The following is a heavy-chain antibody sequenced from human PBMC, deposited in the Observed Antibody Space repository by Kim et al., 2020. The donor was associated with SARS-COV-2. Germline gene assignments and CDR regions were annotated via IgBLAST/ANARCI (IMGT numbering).Heavy chain of an antibody. J-gene: IGHJ4*02. CDR1: GFTFRTYT. D-gene: IGHD3-22*01. Sequence: RGSLRLSCAASGFTFRTYTMHWVRQAPGKGLEWVAFISYDGDTKYYADSVKGRFTISRDNSKNTLYLQMNSLRAEDMAMYYCTRSSGYYIGLEYWGQGTPVTVSS. CDR2: ISYDGDTK. V-gene: IGHV3-30-3*01. CDR3: TRSSGYYIGLEY.